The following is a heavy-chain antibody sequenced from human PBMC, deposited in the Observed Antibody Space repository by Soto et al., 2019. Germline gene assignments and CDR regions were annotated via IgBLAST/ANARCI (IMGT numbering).Heavy chain of an antibody. D-gene: IGHD6-13*01. V-gene: IGHV1-46*01. Sequence: QVQLVQSGAEVKKPGASVKLSCKASGYTFINYYIHWVRQAPGQGLERMGIFNPTSGSTNYAQKFQGRVTLTMDTSTRIVYMELSSLRFDDTAVYYCARDLAAGDYWCQGTLVTVSS. CDR3: ARDLAAGDY. CDR1: GYTFINYY. CDR2: FNPTSGST. J-gene: IGHJ4*02.